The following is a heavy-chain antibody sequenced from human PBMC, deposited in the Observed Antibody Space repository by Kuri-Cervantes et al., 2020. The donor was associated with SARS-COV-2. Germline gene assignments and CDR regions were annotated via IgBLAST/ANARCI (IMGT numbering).Heavy chain of an antibody. J-gene: IGHJ4*02. V-gene: IGHV3-74*01. Sequence: GESLKISCAASGFTFSNAWMNWVRQAPGKGLEWVSRINPDGSYTNNADSVKGRSTLSRDNAKDVLFLQMNSLRAEDTAVYYCVRDGDHWNFDYWGQGTLVTVSS. CDR3: VRDGDHWNFDY. CDR2: INPDGSYT. CDR1: GFTFSNAW. D-gene: IGHD1-1*01.